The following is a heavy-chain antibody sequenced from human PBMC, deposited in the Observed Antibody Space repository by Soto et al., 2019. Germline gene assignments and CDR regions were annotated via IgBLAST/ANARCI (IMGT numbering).Heavy chain of an antibody. CDR2: IYYSGST. CDR1: GGSISSGGYY. V-gene: IGHV4-31*03. D-gene: IGHD3-22*01. Sequence: SETLSLTCTVSGGSISSGGYYWSWIRQHPGKGLEWIGYIYYSGSTYYNPSLKSRVTISVDTSKNQFSLKLSSVTAADTAVYYCARDQDWRNYYDSSGFFDIWGQGTMVTVSS. CDR3: ARDQDWRNYYDSSGFFDI. J-gene: IGHJ3*02.